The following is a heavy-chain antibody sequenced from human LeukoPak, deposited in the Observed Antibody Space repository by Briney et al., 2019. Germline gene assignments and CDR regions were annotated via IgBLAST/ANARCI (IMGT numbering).Heavy chain of an antibody. J-gene: IGHJ4*02. CDR1: GCRFTSYW. CDR3: ARLRAAAGTIDY. V-gene: IGHV5-51*01. CDR2: IYPGDSDT. Sequence: GESLKISCKGSGCRFTSYWIGWVRQMPGKGLEGMGIIYPGDSDTRYSPSFQGQVTISADKSISTAYLQWSSLKASDTAMYYCARLRAAAGTIDYWGQGTLVTASS. D-gene: IGHD6-13*01.